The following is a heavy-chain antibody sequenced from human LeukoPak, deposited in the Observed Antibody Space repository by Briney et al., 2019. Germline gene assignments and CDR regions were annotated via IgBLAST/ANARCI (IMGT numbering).Heavy chain of an antibody. CDR1: GGSISSYY. Sequence: SETLSLTCTVSGGSISSYYWSWIRQPPGKGLEWIGYIYYSGSTNYNPSLKSRVTISVDTSKNQFSLKLCSVTAADTAVYYCARGGLYGSGSYSHYFDYWGQGTLVTVSS. CDR3: ARGGLYGSGSYSHYFDY. D-gene: IGHD3-10*01. CDR2: IYYSGST. V-gene: IGHV4-59*01. J-gene: IGHJ4*02.